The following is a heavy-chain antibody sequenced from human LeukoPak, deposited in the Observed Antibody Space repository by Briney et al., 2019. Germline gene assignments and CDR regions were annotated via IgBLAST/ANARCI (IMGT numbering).Heavy chain of an antibody. CDR3: ASARLGSGFEGAFDI. V-gene: IGHV4-59*01. J-gene: IGHJ3*02. CDR1: GGSISSYF. CDR2: IYYSGST. D-gene: IGHD6-25*01. Sequence: SETLSLTCTVSGGSISSYFWSWIRQPPGKGLEWIGYIYYSGSTNYNPSLKSRVTISVDTSKNQFSLKLSSVTAADTAVYYCASARLGSGFEGAFDIWGQGTMVTVSS.